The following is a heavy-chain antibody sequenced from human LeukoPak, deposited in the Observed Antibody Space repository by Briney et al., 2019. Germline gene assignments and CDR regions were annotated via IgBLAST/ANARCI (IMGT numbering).Heavy chain of an antibody. D-gene: IGHD1-7*01. V-gene: IGHV1-8*01. Sequence: ASVKVSCKASGYTFTSYDINWVRQATGQGLEWMGWMNPNSGNTGYAQKFQGRVTMTRTTSINTAYMELSSLRSDDTAVYYCARPNSGAFDIWGQGTMVTVSS. CDR1: GYTFTSYD. CDR3: ARPNSGAFDI. J-gene: IGHJ3*02. CDR2: MNPNSGNT.